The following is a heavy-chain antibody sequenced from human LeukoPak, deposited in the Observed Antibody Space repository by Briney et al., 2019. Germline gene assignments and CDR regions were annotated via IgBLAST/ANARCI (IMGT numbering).Heavy chain of an antibody. CDR3: ARAPNYYENNGYYRPGYFYYGMDV. V-gene: IGHV4-61*01. J-gene: IGHJ6*02. Sequence: SETLSLTCTVSGGSVSSDSYYWSWIRQPPGKGLEWIGYIYYSGSTNYNPSLNSRVTISVDTSKNQFSLKLSSVSAADTAVYYCARAPNYYENNGYYRPGYFYYGMDVWGQGTTVTASS. CDR1: GGSVSSDSYY. CDR2: IYYSGST. D-gene: IGHD3-22*01.